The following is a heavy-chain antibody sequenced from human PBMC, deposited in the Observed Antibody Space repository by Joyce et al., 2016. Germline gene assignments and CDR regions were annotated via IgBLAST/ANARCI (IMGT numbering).Heavy chain of an antibody. CDR3: AVCAAVRFLGLDI. CDR1: GGSFNFHF. CDR2: ITPGGAT. Sequence: VQVQQWGAGLLKPSETLSLTFGVSGGSFNFHFWSWIRQTPGKGLDWIGEITPGGATTYSPSRKRRVSISLDTSKRQFSLDLTAVTAADTGLYYCAVCAAVRFLGLDIWGQGTTVTVAS. D-gene: IGHD6-6*01. V-gene: IGHV4-34*01. J-gene: IGHJ6*02.